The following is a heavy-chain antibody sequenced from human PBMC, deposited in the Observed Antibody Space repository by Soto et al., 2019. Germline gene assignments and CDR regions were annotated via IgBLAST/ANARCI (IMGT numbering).Heavy chain of an antibody. D-gene: IGHD6-13*01. J-gene: IGHJ5*02. Sequence: ASETMSVTCTVSVGSISSYYWSWIRQPPGKGLEWIGYIYYSGSTNYNPSLKSRVTISVDTSKNQFSLKLSSVTAAATAVYDCARGHIAAAGTLWSLPWGQGRLFSGPS. CDR1: VGSISSYY. CDR3: ARGHIAAAGTLWSLP. CDR2: IYYSGST. V-gene: IGHV4-59*12.